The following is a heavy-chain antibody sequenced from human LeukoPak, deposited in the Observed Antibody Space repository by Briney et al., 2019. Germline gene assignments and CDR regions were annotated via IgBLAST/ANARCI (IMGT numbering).Heavy chain of an antibody. CDR1: GYTLTELS. D-gene: IGHD3-16*02. Sequence: WASVKVSCKVSGYTLTELSMHWVRQAPGKGLEWMGGFDPEDGETIYAQKFQGRVTMTEDTSTDTAYMELSSLRSEDTAVYYCATAYDYVWGSYRERYYFDYWGQGTLVTVSS. J-gene: IGHJ4*02. CDR2: FDPEDGET. V-gene: IGHV1-24*01. CDR3: ATAYDYVWGSYRERYYFDY.